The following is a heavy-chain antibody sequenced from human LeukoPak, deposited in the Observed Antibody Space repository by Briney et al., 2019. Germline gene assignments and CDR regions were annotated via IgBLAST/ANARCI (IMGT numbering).Heavy chain of an antibody. Sequence: ASVKVSCKASGYTFTSYYMHWVRQAPGQGLEWMGRINPSGGSTSYAQKFQGRVTMTRDTSTSTVYMELSSLRSEDTAVYYCARDPASYYYDSSGYYPFDYWGQGTLVTVSS. CDR2: INPSGGST. CDR1: GYTFTSYY. D-gene: IGHD3-22*01. J-gene: IGHJ4*02. V-gene: IGHV1-46*01. CDR3: ARDPASYYYDSSGYYPFDY.